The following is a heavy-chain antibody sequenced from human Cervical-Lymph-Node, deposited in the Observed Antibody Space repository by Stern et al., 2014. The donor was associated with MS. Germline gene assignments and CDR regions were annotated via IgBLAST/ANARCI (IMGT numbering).Heavy chain of an antibody. V-gene: IGHV3-7*01. CDR2: IKQDGSEK. Sequence: EVQLVESGGGLVQPGGSLRVSCAASGFTFSNYWMSWVRQAPGKGLEWVANIKQDGSEKYYVDSVKGRFTISRDNSKSSLFLQLNSLRDEDTAMYYCAPSSAIWGRGTMVTVSS. J-gene: IGHJ3*02. CDR3: APSSAI. CDR1: GFTFSNYW.